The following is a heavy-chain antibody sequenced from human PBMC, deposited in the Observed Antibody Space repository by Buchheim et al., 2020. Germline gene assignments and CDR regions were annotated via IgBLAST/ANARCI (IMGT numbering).Heavy chain of an antibody. CDR2: ISGGFGST. CDR3: GKNRNFGDYRWFDP. Sequence: QLLESGGGLVQPGGSLRLSCAASGFTFTNYAMTWVRQAPGKGLEWVSSISGGFGSTHYAESVEGRFTISRDNSKNSLYLEMNSLRDEDTAVYYCGKNRNFGDYRWFDPSGEGTL. V-gene: IGHV3-23*01. CDR1: GFTFTNYA. D-gene: IGHD4-17*01. J-gene: IGHJ5*02.